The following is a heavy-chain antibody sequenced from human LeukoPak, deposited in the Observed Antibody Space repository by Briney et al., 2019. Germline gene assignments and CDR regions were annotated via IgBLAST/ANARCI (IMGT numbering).Heavy chain of an antibody. CDR2: MNPNSGNT. J-gene: IGHJ6*02. V-gene: IGHV1-8*01. CDR3: ARARTPLIAAAGTHYYYGLDV. CDR1: GYTFTSYD. Sequence: ASAKVSCKASGYTFTSYDINWVRQATGQGLEWIGWMNPNSGNTGYAQKFQGRVTMTRNTSISTAYMELSGLRSEDTAVYYCARARTPLIAAAGTHYYYGLDVWGQGTTVTVSS. D-gene: IGHD6-13*01.